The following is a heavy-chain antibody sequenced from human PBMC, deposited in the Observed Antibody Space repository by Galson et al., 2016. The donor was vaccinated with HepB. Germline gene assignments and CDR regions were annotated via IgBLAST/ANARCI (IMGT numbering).Heavy chain of an antibody. CDR2: IYYSGTT. CDR1: GGSISIYS. CDR3: ARLQLEYTRGWQLDP. V-gene: IGHV4-59*01. Sequence: SETLSLTCTVSGGSISIYSWSWIRQPPGKGLEWIGSIYYSGTTQYHPSLKSRVTISVDTSKTQFSLNVNSVTAADTAVYYCARLQLEYTRGWQLDPWGQGTLGTGSS. D-gene: IGHD6-19*01. J-gene: IGHJ5*02.